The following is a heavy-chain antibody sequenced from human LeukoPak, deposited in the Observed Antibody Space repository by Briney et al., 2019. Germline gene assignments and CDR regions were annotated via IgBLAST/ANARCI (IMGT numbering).Heavy chain of an antibody. D-gene: IGHD3-22*01. CDR2: ISSSSSYI. CDR1: GFTFSSYS. Sequence: TGGSLRLSCAASGFTFSSYSMNWVRQAPGKGLEWVSSISSSSSYIYYADSVEGRFTISRDNAKNSLYLQMNSLRAEDTAAYYCARGYYYDSSGYTYWGQGTLVTVSS. V-gene: IGHV3-21*01. J-gene: IGHJ4*02. CDR3: ARGYYYDSSGYTY.